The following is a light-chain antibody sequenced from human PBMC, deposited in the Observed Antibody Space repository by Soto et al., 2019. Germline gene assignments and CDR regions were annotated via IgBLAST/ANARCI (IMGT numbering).Light chain of an antibody. Sequence: HSVLTQAPSASGTPGQRVTISCSGSASNVAVNTVNWYQQLPGTAPKLLIYLNNQRPSGVPDRFSGSKSGTSASLAISGLRSEDEADYYCAAWDDSLNGPIFGGGTKVTVL. CDR2: LNN. J-gene: IGLJ2*01. CDR1: ASNVAVNT. V-gene: IGLV1-44*01. CDR3: AAWDDSLNGPI.